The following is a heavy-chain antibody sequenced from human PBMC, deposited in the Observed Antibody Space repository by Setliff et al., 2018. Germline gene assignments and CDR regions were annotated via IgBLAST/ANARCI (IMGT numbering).Heavy chain of an antibody. V-gene: IGHV1-3*01. CDR3: TRDFLGATASFDI. CDR1: GFTLTSYP. J-gene: IGHJ3*02. D-gene: IGHD3-3*01. CDR2: IKPDNGNR. Sequence: ASVKVSCKASGFTLTSYPIHWVRQAPGQRRERMGWIKPDNGNRKYSQRFQGRVTITRETSASTVFLELSTLRSEDTAVYYCTRDFLGATASFDIWGQGTMVTVSS.